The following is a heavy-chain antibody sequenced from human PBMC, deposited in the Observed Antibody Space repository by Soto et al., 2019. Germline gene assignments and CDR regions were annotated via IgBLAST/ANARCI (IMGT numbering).Heavy chain of an antibody. CDR3: ARQRRDFDY. CDR2: IFSSGST. V-gene: IGHV4-61*01. CDR1: GGSISSGNYY. D-gene: IGHD6-25*01. J-gene: IGHJ4*02. Sequence: SETLSLTCTVSGGSISSGNYYWSWIRQPPGKGLEWIGYIFSSGSTNCNPSLKSRVTISVDTSKNQFSLNLSSVTAADTAVYYCARQRRDFDYWGQGSLVTVSS.